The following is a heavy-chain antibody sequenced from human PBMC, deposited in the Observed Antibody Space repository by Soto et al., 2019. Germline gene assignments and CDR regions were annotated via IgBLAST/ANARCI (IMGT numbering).Heavy chain of an antibody. CDR3: ATRYQALDY. CDR2: ITTDKGKT. CDR1: GYTFTSYG. J-gene: IGHJ4*02. V-gene: IGHV1-18*01. Sequence: QVQLVQSGPEVKKPGASVKVSCKTSGYTFTSYGISWVRQAPGQGLEWMGWITTDKGKTTYAQKFQGRVTMTTDTSTSTDDMELRSLRSYDTAVYYCATRYQALDYWGQGTLVTVSS. D-gene: IGHD2-2*01.